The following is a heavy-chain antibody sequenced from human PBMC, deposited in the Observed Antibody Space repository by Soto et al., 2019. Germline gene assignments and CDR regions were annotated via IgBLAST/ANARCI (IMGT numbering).Heavy chain of an antibody. V-gene: IGHV1-3*01. CDR1: VYTFTSYA. CDR3: ARSIVVVTALDY. D-gene: IGHD2-21*02. Sequence: ASVTDSCTASVYTFTSYAMHWVRQAPGQRLEWMGWINAGNGNTKYSQKFQGRVTITRDTSASTAYMELSSLRSEDTAVYYCARSIVVVTALDYWGQGTLVTVSS. J-gene: IGHJ4*02. CDR2: INAGNGNT.